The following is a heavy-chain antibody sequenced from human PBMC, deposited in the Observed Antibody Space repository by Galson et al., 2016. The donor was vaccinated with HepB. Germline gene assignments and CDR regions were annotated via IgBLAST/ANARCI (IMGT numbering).Heavy chain of an antibody. D-gene: IGHD3-16*01. Sequence: SVKVSCKVSGDTLNEVSIHWVRQAPGKGPEWMGGLDPADGERLFAQNFQGRVTLTEDTSTNTAFLELDGLRSEDTAKYSCATFENYGDSRAFHHWGQGTLVTVSS. CDR3: ATFENYGDSRAFHH. CDR1: GDTLNEVS. CDR2: LDPADGER. J-gene: IGHJ4*02. V-gene: IGHV1-24*01.